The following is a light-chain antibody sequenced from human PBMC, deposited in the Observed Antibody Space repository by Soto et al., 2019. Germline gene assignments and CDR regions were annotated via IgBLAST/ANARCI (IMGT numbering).Light chain of an antibody. CDR2: EVT. CDR1: STDVGGYNY. V-gene: IGLV2-14*01. Sequence: QSALAQPSSVSGSPGQSITISCTGTSTDVGGYNYVSWYQHHSGKAPKLLIYEVTNRPSGISDRFSGSKSANTASLTISGLQAEDESDYYCGSYSSTDTPFVFGTGTKLTVL. J-gene: IGLJ1*01. CDR3: GSYSSTDTPFV.